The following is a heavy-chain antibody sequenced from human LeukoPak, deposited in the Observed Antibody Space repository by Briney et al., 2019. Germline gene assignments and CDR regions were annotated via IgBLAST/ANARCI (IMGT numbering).Heavy chain of an antibody. Sequence: ASVKASCKTSGHTFTGYYLHWVRQAPGQGLEWMGWINPNTGVTMYAQDFQGRVTMTRDTSISTAYMELSRLRHDDTALYYCARDSGGTDAVFPRLDYYFDLWGRGTLVTVSS. V-gene: IGHV1-2*02. CDR2: INPNTGVT. CDR3: ARDSGGTDAVFPRLDYYFDL. CDR1: GHTFTGYY. D-gene: IGHD3/OR15-3a*01. J-gene: IGHJ2*01.